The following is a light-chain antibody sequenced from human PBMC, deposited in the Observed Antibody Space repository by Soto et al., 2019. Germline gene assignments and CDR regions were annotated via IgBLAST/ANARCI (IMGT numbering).Light chain of an antibody. Sequence: QSVLTQPPSMSRAPGQRVTISCTGSSSNIGAGYDVHWYQQLPGTAPKLLIYGNSNRPSVVPDRFSGSKSGTSASLAITGLQAEDEADYYCQSYDSSLSAVVFGGGTKLTVL. CDR1: SSNIGAGYD. CDR3: QSYDSSLSAVV. CDR2: GNS. J-gene: IGLJ2*01. V-gene: IGLV1-40*01.